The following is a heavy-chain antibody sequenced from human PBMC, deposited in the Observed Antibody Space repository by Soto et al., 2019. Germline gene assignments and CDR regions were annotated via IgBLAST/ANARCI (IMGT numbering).Heavy chain of an antibody. CDR3: AKDRGVRVGSLDS. D-gene: IGHD3-10*01. V-gene: IGHV3-30*18. CDR2: ISYDGSKR. Sequence: VAVISYDGSKRDYVDSVKGRFTISRDNSKNTVFLQMNSLRVEDTAVYYCAKDRGVRVGSLDSWGQGTLVTVSS. J-gene: IGHJ4*02.